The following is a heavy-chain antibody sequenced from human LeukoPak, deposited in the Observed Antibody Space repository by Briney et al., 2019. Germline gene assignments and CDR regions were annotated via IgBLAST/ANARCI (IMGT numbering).Heavy chain of an antibody. V-gene: IGHV3-21*01. Sequence: GGSLRLSCAASGFTFSSYSMNWVRQAPGKGLEWVSSISSSGTYIYYGHSVRGRITISRDNAKNSLYLQMNSLRAEDTAVYYCARDVQVAGTKTSYDYYYYMDVWGKGTTVTVS. D-gene: IGHD2-15*01. CDR3: ARDVQVAGTKTSYDYYYYMDV. CDR1: GFTFSSYS. J-gene: IGHJ6*03. CDR2: ISSSGTYI.